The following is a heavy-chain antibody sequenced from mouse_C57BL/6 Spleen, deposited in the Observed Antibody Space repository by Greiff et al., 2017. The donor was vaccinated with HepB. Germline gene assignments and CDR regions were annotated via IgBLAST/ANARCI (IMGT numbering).Heavy chain of an antibody. CDR3: TRSKLATTVVTTKDYYAMDY. CDR2: IDPETGGT. CDR1: GYTFTDYE. Sequence: QVQLQQSGAELVRPGASVTLSCKASGYTFTDYEMHWVKQTPVHGLEWIGAIDPETGGTAYNQKFKGKAILTADKSSSTAYMELRSLTSEDSAVYYCTRSKLATTVVTTKDYYAMDYWGQGTSVTVSS. V-gene: IGHV1-15*01. J-gene: IGHJ4*01. D-gene: IGHD1-1*01.